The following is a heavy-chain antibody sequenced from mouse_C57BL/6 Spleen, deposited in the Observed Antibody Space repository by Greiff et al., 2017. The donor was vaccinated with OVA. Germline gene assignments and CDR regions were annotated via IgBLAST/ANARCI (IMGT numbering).Heavy chain of an antibody. V-gene: IGHV1-42*01. CDR3: ARGTTVAMDY. D-gene: IGHD1-1*01. Sequence: VQLQQSGPELVKPGASVKISCKASGYSFTGYYMNWVKQSPEKSLEWIGEINPSTGGTTYNQKFKAKATLTVDKSSSTAYMQLKSLTSEDSAVYYCARGTTVAMDYWGQGTSVTVSS. CDR1: GYSFTGYY. J-gene: IGHJ4*01. CDR2: INPSTGGT.